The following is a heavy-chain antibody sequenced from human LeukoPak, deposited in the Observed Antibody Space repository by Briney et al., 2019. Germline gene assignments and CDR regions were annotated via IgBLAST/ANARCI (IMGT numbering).Heavy chain of an antibody. V-gene: IGHV3-7*01. CDR3: ANAPKYCTNGVCRQPFDY. CDR2: IKQDGSEK. D-gene: IGHD2-8*01. J-gene: IGHJ4*02. Sequence: PGGSLRLSCAASGFTFSSYWMRWVRQAPGKGLEWVANIKQDGSEKYYVDSVKGRFTISRDNAKNSLYLQMNSLRAEDTAVYYCANAPKYCTNGVCRQPFDYWGQGTLVTVSS. CDR1: GFTFSSYW.